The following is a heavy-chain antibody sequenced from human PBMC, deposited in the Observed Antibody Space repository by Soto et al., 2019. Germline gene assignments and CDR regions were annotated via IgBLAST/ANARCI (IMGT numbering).Heavy chain of an antibody. Sequence: QVQLVQSGAGVKKLGSSVKVSCKASGGTFSSYAISWVRQAPGQGLELLVWVIPTFGTANYAQKFPARVTITADESTRTASMELSSRRSEDTAVYYCARETLRDYVAPNRNWFDPWGQGTLVTVSS. J-gene: IGHJ5*02. V-gene: IGHV1-69*01. CDR2: VIPTFGTA. CDR1: GGTFSSYA. D-gene: IGHD3-16*01. CDR3: ARETLRDYVAPNRNWFDP.